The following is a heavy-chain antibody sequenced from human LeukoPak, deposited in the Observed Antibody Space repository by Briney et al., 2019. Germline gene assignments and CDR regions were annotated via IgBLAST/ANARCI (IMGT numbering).Heavy chain of an antibody. J-gene: IGHJ5*02. D-gene: IGHD3-16*01. Sequence: PSETLSLTCTVSGGFISSGSYYWSWIRQPAGKGLEWIGRIYTSGSTNYNPSLKSRVTISVDTSKNQFSLKLSPVTAADTAVYYCARAHVGDVVVLTWGQGTLVTVSS. CDR2: IYTSGST. V-gene: IGHV4-61*02. CDR3: ARAHVGDVVVLT. CDR1: GGFISSGSYY.